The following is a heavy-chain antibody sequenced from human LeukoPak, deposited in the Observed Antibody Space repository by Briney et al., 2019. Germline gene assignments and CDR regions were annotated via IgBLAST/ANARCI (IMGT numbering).Heavy chain of an antibody. Sequence: GESLKISCKGSESSFTSYWIGGARQMPGKGLEWMGIIYPGDSDTRYSPSFQGQVTISADKSISTAYLQWSSLKASDTAMYYCARHSLDTAYSYFVYWGQGTLVTVSS. V-gene: IGHV5-51*01. CDR3: ARHSLDTAYSYFVY. CDR2: IYPGDSDT. CDR1: ESSFTSYW. J-gene: IGHJ4*02. D-gene: IGHD3/OR15-3a*01.